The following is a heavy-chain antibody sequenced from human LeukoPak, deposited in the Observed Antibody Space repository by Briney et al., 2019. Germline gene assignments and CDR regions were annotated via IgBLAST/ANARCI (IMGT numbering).Heavy chain of an antibody. CDR3: ARLARLYCSSTSCYTSAYYYYGMDV. J-gene: IGHJ6*02. Sequence: ETLSLTCAVYGGSFSGYYWSWIRQPPGKGLEWIGEINHSGSTNYNPSLKSRVTISVDTSKNQFSLKLSSVTAADTAVYYCARLARLYCSSTSCYTSAYYYYGMDVCGQGTTVTVSS. D-gene: IGHD2-2*02. CDR2: INHSGST. CDR1: GGSFSGYY. V-gene: IGHV4-34*01.